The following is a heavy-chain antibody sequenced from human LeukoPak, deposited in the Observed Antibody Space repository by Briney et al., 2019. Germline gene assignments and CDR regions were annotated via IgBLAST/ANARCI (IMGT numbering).Heavy chain of an antibody. CDR2: MYYIGST. CDR1: GGSISSYY. D-gene: IGHD2-2*01. CDR3: ARRNEGCSSTSCPLRDAFDI. J-gene: IGHJ3*02. Sequence: SETLSLTCTVSGGSISSYYWSWIRQTPGKGLEWIGYMYYIGSTNYNPSLKGRATISVDTSKSQFSLKLTSVTAADTAVYYCARRNEGCSSTSCPLRDAFDIWGQGTMVTVSS. V-gene: IGHV4-59*12.